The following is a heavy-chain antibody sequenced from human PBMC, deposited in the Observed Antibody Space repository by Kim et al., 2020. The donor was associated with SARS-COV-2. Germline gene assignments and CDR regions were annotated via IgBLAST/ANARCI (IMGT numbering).Heavy chain of an antibody. CDR1: GGSISSSNW. D-gene: IGHD6-13*01. Sequence: SETLSLTCAVSGGSISSSNWWSWVRQPPGKGLEWIGEIYHSGSTNYNPSLKSRVTISVDKSKNQFSLKLSSVTAADTAVYYCARGVSRRYSSSWYRSFDPWGQGTLVTVSS. CDR3: ARGVSRRYSSSWYRSFDP. J-gene: IGHJ5*02. V-gene: IGHV4-4*02. CDR2: IYHSGST.